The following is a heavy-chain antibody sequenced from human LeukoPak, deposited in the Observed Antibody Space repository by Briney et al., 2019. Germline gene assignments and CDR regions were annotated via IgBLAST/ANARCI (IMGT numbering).Heavy chain of an antibody. CDR2: ISYDGSNK. D-gene: IGHD4-17*01. CDR3: ARIASVTNYFDY. V-gene: IGHV3-30-3*01. J-gene: IGHJ4*02. Sequence: PGTSLRLSCAASGFTFSTYAMHWVRQAPGKGLEWVAVISYDGSNKYYADSVKGRFTISRDNSKNTLYLQMNSLRAEDTAVYYCARIASVTNYFDYWGQGTLVTVSS. CDR1: GFTFSTYA.